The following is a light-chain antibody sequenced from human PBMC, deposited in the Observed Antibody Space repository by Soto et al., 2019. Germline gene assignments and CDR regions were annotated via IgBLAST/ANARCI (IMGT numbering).Light chain of an antibody. CDR1: SSDVGAYDH. V-gene: IGLV2-14*01. J-gene: IGLJ3*02. Sequence: QSALTQPASVSESPGQSITISCIGTSSDVGAYDHVSWYQQHPGKAPKGIISKFSNRPSGVSTRFSGSKSGNTASLTISGLQTEDEAYYYCSAYTSSTTWVFGGGTKLTVL. CDR3: SAYTSSTTWV. CDR2: KFS.